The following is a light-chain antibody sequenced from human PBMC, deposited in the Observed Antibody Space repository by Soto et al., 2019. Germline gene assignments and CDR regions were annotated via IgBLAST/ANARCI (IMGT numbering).Light chain of an antibody. Sequence: DIVLTQSPDSLAVSLGERATINCKSSQSVLYSSNNKNYLAWYQQKPGQPPKLLIYWASTRESGVPDRFSGSGSGTDFTLTISSLQPEDLAFYYCQQYYSTPPTFGGGTTVEIK. CDR2: WAS. V-gene: IGKV4-1*01. CDR1: QSVLYSSNNKNY. J-gene: IGKJ4*01. CDR3: QQYYSTPPT.